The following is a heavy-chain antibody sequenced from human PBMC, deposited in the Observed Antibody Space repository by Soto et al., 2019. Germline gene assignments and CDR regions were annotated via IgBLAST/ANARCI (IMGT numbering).Heavy chain of an antibody. Sequence: PSETLSLTCAVYGGSFSGYYWSWIRQRPGKGLEWIGEINHSGSTNYNPSLKSRVTISVDTSKNQFSLKLSSVTAADTAVYYCARGDYPPGITIFGVVIIHPPDYWGQGTLVTVSS. CDR1: GGSFSGYY. CDR2: INHSGST. CDR3: ARGDYPPGITIFGVVIIHPPDY. D-gene: IGHD3-3*01. V-gene: IGHV4-34*01. J-gene: IGHJ4*02.